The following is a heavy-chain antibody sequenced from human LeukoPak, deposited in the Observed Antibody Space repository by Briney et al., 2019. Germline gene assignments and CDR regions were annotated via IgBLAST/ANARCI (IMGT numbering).Heavy chain of an antibody. Sequence: PSESLSLTCTVSGGSISSGDYYWGWIRQPPGKGLEWIGYIYYIGSTYYNPSLKSRVTISVDTSKKQFSLKLSSVTAADTAVYYCARDSSWLYFDYWGQGTLVTVSS. J-gene: IGHJ4*02. CDR1: GGSISSGDYY. CDR2: IYYIGST. CDR3: ARDSSWLYFDY. V-gene: IGHV4-30-4*08. D-gene: IGHD3-22*01.